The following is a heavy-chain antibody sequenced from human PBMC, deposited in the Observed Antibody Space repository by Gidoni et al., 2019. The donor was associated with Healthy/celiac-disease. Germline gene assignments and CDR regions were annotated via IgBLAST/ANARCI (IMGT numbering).Heavy chain of an antibody. V-gene: IGHV3-7*01. J-gene: IGHJ6*02. D-gene: IGHD5-18*01. Sequence: EVQLVESGGGLVQPGGSLSISCAASGFPFSSYWMSWVRQAPGKGLECVANIKQEGSEKYYVDSVKGRFTISRDNAKNSLYLQMNSLRAEDTAVYYCARDALSVDTAMDPYYYGMDVWGQGTTVTVSS. CDR3: ARDALSVDTAMDPYYYGMDV. CDR2: IKQEGSEK. CDR1: GFPFSSYW.